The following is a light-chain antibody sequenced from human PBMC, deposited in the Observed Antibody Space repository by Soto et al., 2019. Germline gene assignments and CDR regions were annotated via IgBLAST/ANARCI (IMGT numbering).Light chain of an antibody. CDR3: QQYANSRT. V-gene: IGKV3-20*01. CDR2: GAS. J-gene: IGKJ1*01. CDR1: QSVSSSY. Sequence: EIVLTQSPGTLSLSPGEKATLSCRASQSVSSSYVAWYQQTRGEAPRLLIYGASTTTTGTADRFSGSASRTDFTLIISRLEDEYVAVYCWQQYANSRTFGQGTKVEIK.